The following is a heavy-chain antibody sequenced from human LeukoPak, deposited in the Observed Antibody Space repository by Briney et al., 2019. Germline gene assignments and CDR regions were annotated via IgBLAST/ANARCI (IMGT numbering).Heavy chain of an antibody. CDR3: ARVYYDSSGYYYAVDI. CDR2: ITCSGSLT. V-gene: IGHV3-48*02. J-gene: IGHJ3*02. D-gene: IGHD3-22*01. CDR1: GFTFNSYN. Sequence: GGSLRLSCVASGFTFNSYNMNWVRHAPGKGLEGVSYITCSGSLTYSAVSVKGRFIVSRHNAKHSLYMQLNTLRDEDTAVYYCARVYYDSSGYYYAVDIWGQGTMVIVSS.